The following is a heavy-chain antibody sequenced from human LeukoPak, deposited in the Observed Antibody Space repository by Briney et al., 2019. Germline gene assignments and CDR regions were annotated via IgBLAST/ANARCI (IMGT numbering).Heavy chain of an antibody. CDR1: GGSFSNYY. J-gene: IGHJ6*03. Sequence: SETLSLTCAVSGGSFSNYYWSWIRQPPGKGLEWIGEINHSGSTNYNPSLKSRVTISVDTSKNQFSLKLSSVTAADTAVYYCARAPRIAARPRDRYMDVWGKGTTVTVSS. CDR2: INHSGST. CDR3: ARAPRIAARPRDRYMDV. V-gene: IGHV4-34*01. D-gene: IGHD6-6*01.